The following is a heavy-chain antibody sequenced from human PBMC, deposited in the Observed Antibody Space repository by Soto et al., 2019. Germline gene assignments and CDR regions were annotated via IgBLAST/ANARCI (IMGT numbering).Heavy chain of an antibody. CDR2: IIPIFGTA. CDR3: ARDNVEIAAANWFDP. V-gene: IGHV1-69*01. D-gene: IGHD6-13*01. CDR1: GGTFSSYT. Sequence: QVQLVQSGAEVKKPASSVKVSCKASGGTFSSYTISWVRQAPGLGLEWMGGIIPIFGTANYAQKFQGRVTITADESTSTAYMELSSLRSEDTAVYYCARDNVEIAAANWFDPWGQGTLVTVSS. J-gene: IGHJ5*02.